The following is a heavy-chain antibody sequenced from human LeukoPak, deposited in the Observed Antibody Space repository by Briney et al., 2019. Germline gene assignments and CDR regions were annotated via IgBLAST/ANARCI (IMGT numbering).Heavy chain of an antibody. CDR3: GSSTAHYYNYGMDV. J-gene: IGHJ6*02. CDR2: ISSSSSYI. CDR1: GFTFSSYS. D-gene: IGHD2-21*02. V-gene: IGHV3-21*04. Sequence: GGSLRLSCAASGFTFSSYSMNWVRQAPGKGLEWVSSISSSSSYIYYADSVKGRFSISRDKSKNTLYLQMNSLRAEDTAVYYCGSSTAHYYNYGMDVWGQGATVTVSS.